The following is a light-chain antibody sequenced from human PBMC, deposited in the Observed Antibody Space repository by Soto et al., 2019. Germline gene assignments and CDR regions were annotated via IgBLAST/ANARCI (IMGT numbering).Light chain of an antibody. V-gene: IGLV1-47*02. CDR2: ANN. CDR3: NSFTTSSTYV. J-gene: IGLJ1*01. CDR1: TSNIGRNY. Sequence: QSVLTQPPSASATPGQRVTMSCSGSTSNIGRNYVSWYQQLPGAAPRLLIYANNQRPSGVTDRFSGSKSGTSASLAISGLRPEDEADYYCNSFTTSSTYVFGTGTKVTVL.